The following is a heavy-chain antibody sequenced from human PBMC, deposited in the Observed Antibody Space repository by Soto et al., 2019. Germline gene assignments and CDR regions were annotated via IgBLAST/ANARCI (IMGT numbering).Heavy chain of an antibody. D-gene: IGHD3-22*01. CDR2: IYSGGST. V-gene: IGHV3-53*02. CDR1: GFTVSSNY. J-gene: IGHJ1*01. Sequence: EVQLVETGGGLIQPGGSLRLSCAASGFTVSSNYMSWVRKAPGKGLEWVSVIYSGGSTYYADSVKGRFTISRDNSKNTLYLQMNSPRAEDTAVYYCATSYYYDHVQHWGQGTLVTVSS. CDR3: ATSYYYDHVQH.